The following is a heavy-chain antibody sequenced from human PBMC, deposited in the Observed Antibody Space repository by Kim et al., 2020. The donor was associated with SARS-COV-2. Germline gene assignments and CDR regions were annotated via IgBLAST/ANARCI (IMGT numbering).Heavy chain of an antibody. J-gene: IGHJ6*02. Sequence: IDYADSVKGRFTISRDFDKNSLYLQMNSLRVDDTALYYCGKDLVPGGLDVWGQGTTVTVSS. V-gene: IGHV3-9*01. CDR3: GKDLVPGGLDV. CDR2: I. D-gene: IGHD2-8*02.